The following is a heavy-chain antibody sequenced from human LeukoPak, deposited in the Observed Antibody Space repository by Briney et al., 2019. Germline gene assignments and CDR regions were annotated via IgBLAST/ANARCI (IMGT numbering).Heavy chain of an antibody. Sequence: PSETLSLTCAVYGGSFSGYYWSWIRQPPGKGLEWIGEINHSGSTNYNPSLKSRVTISVDTSKNQFSLKLSSVTAADTAVYYCARGTLVLRSLEWRGSTPNWFDPWGQGTLVTVSS. D-gene: IGHD3-3*01. CDR1: GGSFSGYY. CDR2: INHSGST. V-gene: IGHV4-34*01. CDR3: ARGTLVLRSLEWRGSTPNWFDP. J-gene: IGHJ5*02.